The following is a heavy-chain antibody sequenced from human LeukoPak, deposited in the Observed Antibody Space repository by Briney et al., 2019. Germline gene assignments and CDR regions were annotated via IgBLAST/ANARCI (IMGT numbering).Heavy chain of an antibody. CDR1: GYTFTGYY. CDR3: ARIQWSYYDSSGYPPYYFDY. CDR2: INPNSGGT. Sequence: GASVKVSCKASGYTFTGYYMHWVRQAPGQGLEWMGWINPNSGGTNYAQKLQGRVTMTRDTSISTAYMELSRLRSDDTAVYYCARIQWSYYDSSGYPPYYFDYWGQGTLVTVSS. D-gene: IGHD3-22*01. V-gene: IGHV1-2*02. J-gene: IGHJ4*02.